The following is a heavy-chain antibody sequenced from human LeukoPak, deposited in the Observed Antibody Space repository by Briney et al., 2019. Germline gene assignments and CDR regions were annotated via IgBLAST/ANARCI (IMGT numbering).Heavy chain of an antibody. D-gene: IGHD3-22*01. CDR2: ISSSGSTI. J-gene: IGHJ4*02. V-gene: IGHV3-48*04. CDR3: ARDLYRIVVVPHYFDY. CDR1: GFTFSSYS. Sequence: GGSLRLSCAASGFTFSSYSMNWVRQAPGKGLEWVSYISSSGSTIYYADPVKGRFTISRDNAKNSLYLQMNSLRAEDTAVYYCARDLYRIVVVPHYFDYWGLGTLVTVSS.